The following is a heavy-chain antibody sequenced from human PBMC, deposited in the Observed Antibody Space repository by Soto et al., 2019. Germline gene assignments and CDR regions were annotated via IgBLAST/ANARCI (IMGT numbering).Heavy chain of an antibody. CDR1: GGSFSGYY. CDR2: INHSGST. D-gene: IGHD1-26*01. CDR3: ARGLAGVGATFGDY. Sequence: QVQLQQWGAGLLKPSETLSLTCAVYGGSFSGYYWSWIRQPPGKGLEWIGEINHSGSTNYNPSLRSRVTISVDTSKNQFSLKLSSVTAADAAVYYCARGLAGVGATFGDYWGQGTLVTVSS. V-gene: IGHV4-34*01. J-gene: IGHJ4*02.